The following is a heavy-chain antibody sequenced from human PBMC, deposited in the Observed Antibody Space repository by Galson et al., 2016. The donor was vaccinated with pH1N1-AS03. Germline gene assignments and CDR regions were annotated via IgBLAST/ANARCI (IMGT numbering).Heavy chain of an antibody. CDR2: MTSDMRTI. J-gene: IGHJ4*02. D-gene: IGHD5/OR15-5a*01. CDR3: ARSVQYSFDY. Sequence: SLRLSCAASGFNSNVYRMNWVRQAPGKGLEWISYMTSDMRTIKYADSVKGRFTISRDNARNSLFLQMNSLRDEDTAIYYCARSVQYSFDYWGQGILVTVSS. V-gene: IGHV3-48*02. CDR1: GFNSNVYR.